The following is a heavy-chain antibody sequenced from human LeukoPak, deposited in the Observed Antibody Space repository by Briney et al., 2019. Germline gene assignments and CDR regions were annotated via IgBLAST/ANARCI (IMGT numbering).Heavy chain of an antibody. Sequence: GSSVKVSCKASGYTFTGYYMHWVRQAPGQGLEWMGWINPNSGGTNYAQKFQGRVTMTRDTSISTAYMEVSRLRFDDTAVYYCARVRISDFFKNRLGSDSWGQGTLVTVSS. CDR2: INPNSGGT. V-gene: IGHV1-2*02. D-gene: IGHD7-27*01. J-gene: IGHJ4*02. CDR1: GYTFTGYY. CDR3: ARVRISDFFKNRLGSDS.